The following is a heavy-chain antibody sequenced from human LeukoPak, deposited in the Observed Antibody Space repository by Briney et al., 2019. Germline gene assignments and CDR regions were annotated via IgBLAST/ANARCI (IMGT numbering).Heavy chain of an antibody. Sequence: SETLSLTCTVSGGSISSGGYSWSWIRQYSGKGLEWIGYIYYSGSTHYNPSLKSRVTISVDKAKNQFSLKMRSVTAADTAVYYCARDRLATGGMDVWGQGTTVTVSS. CDR3: ARDRLATGGMDV. D-gene: IGHD1-26*01. J-gene: IGHJ6*02. CDR2: IYYSGST. CDR1: GGSISSGGYS. V-gene: IGHV4-31*03.